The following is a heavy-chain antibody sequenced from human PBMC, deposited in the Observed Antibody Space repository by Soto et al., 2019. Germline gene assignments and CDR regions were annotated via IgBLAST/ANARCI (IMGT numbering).Heavy chain of an antibody. CDR2: ITAFNGNT. D-gene: IGHD3-3*01. CDR3: ARIRQSDFWSCYYYFFDY. CDR1: GYTFTDYG. V-gene: IGHV1-18*01. Sequence: QVHLVQSGAEVEKPGASVKVSCKASGYTFTDYGISWVRQAPGQGLQWMGWITAFNGNTKYAQQFQGRVTMTTDTSTSTAYMELRSLESDDTAVYYCARIRQSDFWSCYYYFFDYWGQGTLVTVSS. J-gene: IGHJ4*02.